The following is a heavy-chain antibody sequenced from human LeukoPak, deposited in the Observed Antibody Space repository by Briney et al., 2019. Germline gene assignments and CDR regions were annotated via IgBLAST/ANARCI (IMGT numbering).Heavy chain of an antibody. CDR2: INPNSGDT. D-gene: IGHD2-2*01. CDR1: GYTFTGYY. Sequence: ASVKVSCKASGYTFTGYYMHRVRQAPGQGLEWMGWINPNSGDTNYAQKFQGRVTMTRDTSISTAYMELTRLRSDDTAMYYCAREEGYCSSTSCSAPFDYWGQGTLVTVSS. CDR3: AREEGYCSSTSCSAPFDY. V-gene: IGHV1-2*02. J-gene: IGHJ4*02.